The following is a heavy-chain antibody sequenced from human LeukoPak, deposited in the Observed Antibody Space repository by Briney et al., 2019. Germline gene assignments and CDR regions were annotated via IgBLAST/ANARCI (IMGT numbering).Heavy chain of an antibody. CDR2: ISYSGST. CDR3: ARGWRFGESIGLGSFDY. J-gene: IGHJ4*02. CDR1: GGSISSYY. V-gene: IGHV4-59*01. Sequence: SETLSLTCTVSGGSISSYYWSWIRQPPGKGLEWVGYISYSGSTNYNPSLKSRVTISVDTSKNQFSLKLNSMTAADTAVYYCARGWRFGESIGLGSFDYWGQGTLVTVSS. D-gene: IGHD3-10*01.